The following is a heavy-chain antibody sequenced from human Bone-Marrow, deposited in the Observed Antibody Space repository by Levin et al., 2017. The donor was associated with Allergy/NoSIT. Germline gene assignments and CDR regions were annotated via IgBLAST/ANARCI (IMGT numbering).Heavy chain of an antibody. CDR1: GDSISSSSYC. CDR3: ATNSGSYLRYFDF. Sequence: SETLSLTCTVSGDSISSSSYCWGWIRQPPGKGLEWIGSFYYSGSTYLNPSLKSRVTISVDTSKNQFSLRLSSVTAADTAVYYCATNSGSYLRYFDFWGQGTLVTVSS. J-gene: IGHJ4*02. V-gene: IGHV4-39*01. CDR2: FYYSGST. D-gene: IGHD1-26*01.